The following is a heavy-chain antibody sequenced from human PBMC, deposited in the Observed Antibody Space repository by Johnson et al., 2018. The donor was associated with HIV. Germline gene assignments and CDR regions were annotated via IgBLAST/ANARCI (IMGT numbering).Heavy chain of an antibody. CDR3: AIGRGEFPRHAFDI. D-gene: IGHD3-10*01. CDR2: IWYDGSNN. Sequence: QVQLVESGGDLVKPGGSLRLSCKVSGFIFSNYNMAWIRQSPGKGLEWVAVIWYDGSNNYYADSVKGRFTISKDNSRNTLFLHMNSLRADDTAVYYCAIGRGEFPRHAFDIWGQGTMVTVSS. CDR1: GFIFSNYN. V-gene: IGHV3-33*08. J-gene: IGHJ3*02.